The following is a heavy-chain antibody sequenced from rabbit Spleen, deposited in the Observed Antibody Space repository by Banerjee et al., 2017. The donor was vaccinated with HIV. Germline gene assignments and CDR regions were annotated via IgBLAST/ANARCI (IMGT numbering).Heavy chain of an antibody. CDR1: TVSFSGSSY. Sequence: QEQLVESGGGLVQPEGSLTLTCMASTVSFSGSSYMCWVRQAPGKGLEWIACIESGSSGFTYFASWAKGRFTISKTSSTTVTLHLTSLTAADTATYFCARDTSSSFSSYGMDLWGQGTLVTVS. J-gene: IGHJ6*01. CDR2: IESGSSGFT. D-gene: IGHD1-1*01. CDR3: ARDTSSSFSSYGMDL. V-gene: IGHV1S45*01.